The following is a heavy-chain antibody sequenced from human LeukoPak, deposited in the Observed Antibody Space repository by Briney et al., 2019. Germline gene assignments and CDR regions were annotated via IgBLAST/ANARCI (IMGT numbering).Heavy chain of an antibody. D-gene: IGHD6-19*01. V-gene: IGHV4-30-2*01. CDR3: ARVLSSGWAGFDY. Sequence: SETLSLTCAVSGGSISSGGYSWSWIRQPPGKGLEWIGNIYHSGSTYYNPSLKSRVTISVDTSKNQFSLKLSSVTAADTAVYYCARVLSSGWAGFDYWGQGALVTVSS. J-gene: IGHJ4*02. CDR2: IYHSGST. CDR1: GGSISSGGYS.